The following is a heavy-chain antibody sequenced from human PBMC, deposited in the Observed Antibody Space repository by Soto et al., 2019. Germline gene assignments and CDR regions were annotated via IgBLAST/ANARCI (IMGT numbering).Heavy chain of an antibody. CDR2: TYYRSKWYN. D-gene: IGHD3-3*01. J-gene: IGHJ4*02. V-gene: IGHV6-1*01. Sequence: SQTLSLTCAISGDSVSSKSAAWNWVRQSPSRGLEWLGRTYYRSKWYNDYAVSVKSRITINPDTSKNQFSLQLNSVTPEDTAVYYCARDSTIFGVVTDFDYWGQGTLVTVSS. CDR3: ARDSTIFGVVTDFDY. CDR1: GDSVSSKSAA.